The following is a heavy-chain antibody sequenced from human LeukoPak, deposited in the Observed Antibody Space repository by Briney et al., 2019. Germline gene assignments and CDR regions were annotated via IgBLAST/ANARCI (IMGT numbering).Heavy chain of an antibody. V-gene: IGHV1-2*02. CDR1: GYTFTGYY. Sequence: GASVKVSCKASGYTFTGYYMHWVRQAPGQGLEWMGWINPNSGGTNYAQKFQGRVTMTRDTSISTAYMELSRLRSDDTAVYYCARGYNYDFWSGYYSPLDYWGQGTLVTVSS. D-gene: IGHD3-3*01. CDR2: INPNSGGT. CDR3: ARGYNYDFWSGYYSPLDY. J-gene: IGHJ4*02.